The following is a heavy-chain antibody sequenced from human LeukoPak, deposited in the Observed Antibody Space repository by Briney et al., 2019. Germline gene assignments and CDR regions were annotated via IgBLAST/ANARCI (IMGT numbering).Heavy chain of an antibody. V-gene: IGHV3-33*01. J-gene: IGHJ4*02. D-gene: IGHD2-15*01. CDR3: ARDSSVAFDY. Sequence: GRSLRLSCAASGFTFSSYGMHWVRQAPGKGLEWVAVIWYDGSNKYYADSVKGRFTISRDNAKNSLYLQMNSLRAEDTAVDYCARDSSVAFDYWGQGTLVTVSS. CDR2: IWYDGSNK. CDR1: GFTFSSYG.